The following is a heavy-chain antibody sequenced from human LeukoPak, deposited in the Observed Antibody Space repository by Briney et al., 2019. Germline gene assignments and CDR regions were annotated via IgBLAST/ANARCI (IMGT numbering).Heavy chain of an antibody. Sequence: GGSLRLSCAASGFTFSSYAMHWVRQAPGKGLEWVAVISYDGSNKYYADSVKGRFTISRDNSKNTLYLQMNSLRAEDTAVYYCARMKYGGNIDYWGQGTLVTVSS. J-gene: IGHJ4*02. V-gene: IGHV3-30-3*01. CDR3: ARMKYGGNIDY. CDR1: GFTFSSYA. CDR2: ISYDGSNK. D-gene: IGHD4-23*01.